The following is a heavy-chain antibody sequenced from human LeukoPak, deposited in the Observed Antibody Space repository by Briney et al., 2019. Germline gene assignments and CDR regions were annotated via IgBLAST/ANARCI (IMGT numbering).Heavy chain of an antibody. Sequence: GGSLRLSCAASGLSFSSHAMHWVRQSPGKGLEWVAIISYDGNHKNYGDSVKGRFTISRDNSKNTLYLQMNSLRAEDTAVYYCAKGATMIVVEGIFDYWGQGTLVTVSS. J-gene: IGHJ4*02. CDR1: GLSFSSHA. D-gene: IGHD3-22*01. CDR2: ISYDGNHK. CDR3: AKGATMIVVEGIFDY. V-gene: IGHV3-30-3*01.